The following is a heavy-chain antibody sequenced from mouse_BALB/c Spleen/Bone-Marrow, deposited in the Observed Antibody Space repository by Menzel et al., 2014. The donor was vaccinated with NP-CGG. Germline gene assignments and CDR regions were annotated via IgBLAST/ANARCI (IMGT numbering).Heavy chain of an antibody. Sequence: EVMLVESGGGLVKPGGSLKLSCAASGFTFSSYAMSWVRQTPEKRLEGVASISSGGSTYYPDSVKGRFTISRDNARSILYLQMSSLRSEDTAMYYCARGGLRYFDVWGAGTTVTVSS. CDR1: GFTFSSYA. CDR2: ISSGGST. CDR3: ARGGLRYFDV. J-gene: IGHJ1*01. V-gene: IGHV5-6-5*01. D-gene: IGHD3-2*02.